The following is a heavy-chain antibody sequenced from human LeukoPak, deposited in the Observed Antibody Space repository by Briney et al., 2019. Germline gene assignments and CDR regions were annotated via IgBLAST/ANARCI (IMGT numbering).Heavy chain of an antibody. D-gene: IGHD3-22*01. V-gene: IGHV4-59*01. CDR2: IYYSGTT. CDR3: ARVFHDSSGYYPVYFDY. Sequence: PSETLSLTCTVSGGSISNYYWTWIRQPPGKGLEWIAHIYYSGTTNYNPSLKSRVTISVDTSKNQFSLRLTSVTAADTAVYYCARVFHDSSGYYPVYFDYWGQGTLVTVSS. CDR1: GGSISNYY. J-gene: IGHJ4*02.